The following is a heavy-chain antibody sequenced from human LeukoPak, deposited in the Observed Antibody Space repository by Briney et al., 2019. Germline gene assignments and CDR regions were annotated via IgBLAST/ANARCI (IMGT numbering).Heavy chain of an antibody. Sequence: SETLSLTCTVSGGSISSYYWSWIRQPPGKGLEWIGYIYYSGSTNYNPSLKSRVTISVDTSKNQFSLKLSSVTAADTAVYYCAGFVAAAGLLDSWGQGTLVTVSS. CDR2: IYYSGST. CDR1: GGSISSYY. V-gene: IGHV4-59*08. J-gene: IGHJ4*02. D-gene: IGHD6-13*01. CDR3: AGFVAAAGLLDS.